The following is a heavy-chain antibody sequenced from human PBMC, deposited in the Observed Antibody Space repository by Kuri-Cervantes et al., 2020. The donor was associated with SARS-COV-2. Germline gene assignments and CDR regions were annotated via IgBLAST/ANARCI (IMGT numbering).Heavy chain of an antibody. D-gene: IGHD2/OR15-2a*01. CDR2: ISWNSGSI. CDR1: GFPFGDYA. CDR3: ARIGPGLYFDY. Sequence: SLKISCAASGFPFGDYAMHWVRQAPGRGLEWISGISWNSGSIGYADSVKGRFTISRDNAKNSLYLQMNSLRAEDTAVYYCARIGPGLYFDYWGQGTLVTVSS. J-gene: IGHJ4*02. V-gene: IGHV3-9*01.